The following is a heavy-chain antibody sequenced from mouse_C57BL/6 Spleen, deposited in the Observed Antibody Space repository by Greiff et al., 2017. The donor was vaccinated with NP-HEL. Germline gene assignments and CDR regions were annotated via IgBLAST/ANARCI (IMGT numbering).Heavy chain of an antibody. D-gene: IGHD1-1*01. CDR1: GYSFTSYY. CDR3: AIGSSSYYYAMDY. CDR2: IYPGSGNT. J-gene: IGHJ4*01. V-gene: IGHV1-66*01. Sequence: LQESGPELVKPGASVKISCKASGYSFTSYYIHWVKQRPGQGLEWIGWIYPGSGNTKYNEKFKGKATLTADTSSSTAYMQLSSLTSEDSAVYYCAIGSSSYYYAMDYWGQGTSVTVSS.